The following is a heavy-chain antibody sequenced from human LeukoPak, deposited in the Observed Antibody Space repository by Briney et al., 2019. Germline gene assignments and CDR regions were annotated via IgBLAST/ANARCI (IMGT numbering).Heavy chain of an antibody. J-gene: IGHJ6*03. V-gene: IGHV1-8*03. Sequence: GASVKVSCKASGYTFTSYDINWVRQATGQGLEWMGWMNPNSGNTGYAQKFQGRVTITRNTSISTAYMELSSLRSEDTAVYYCARGHRTRRGSDYYYYMDVWGKGTTVTVSS. CDR3: ARGHRTRRGSDYYYYMDV. CDR2: MNPNSGNT. CDR1: GYTFTSYD. D-gene: IGHD1-7*01.